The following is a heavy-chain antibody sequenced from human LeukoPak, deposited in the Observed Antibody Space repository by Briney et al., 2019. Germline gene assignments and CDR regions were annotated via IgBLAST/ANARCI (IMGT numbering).Heavy chain of an antibody. CDR3: AKVAISSWYAYFDY. D-gene: IGHD6-13*01. CDR2: LSGSGVTT. CDR1: GFTFSNYA. J-gene: IGHJ4*02. Sequence: GGSLRLSCAASGFTFSNYAMSWVRQAPGKGLEWVTALSGSGVTTYYADSVKGRFTISRDNSKNTLYLQMNSLRAEDTAVYYCAKVAISSWYAYFDYWGPGTLVTVSS. V-gene: IGHV3-23*01.